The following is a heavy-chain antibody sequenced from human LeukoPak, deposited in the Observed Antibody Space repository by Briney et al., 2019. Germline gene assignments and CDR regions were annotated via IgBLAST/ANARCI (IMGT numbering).Heavy chain of an antibody. V-gene: IGHV3-53*01. CDR3: ARGDSSRTYYYYGMDV. CDR1: GFTVSSNY. Sequence: GGSLRLSCAASGFTVSSNYMSWVRQAPGKGLEWVSVIYSGGSTYYADSVKGRFTISRANSKNTLYLQMNSLRAEDTAVYYCARGDSSRTYYYYGMDVWGQGTTVTVSS. D-gene: IGHD6-13*01. CDR2: IYSGGST. J-gene: IGHJ6*02.